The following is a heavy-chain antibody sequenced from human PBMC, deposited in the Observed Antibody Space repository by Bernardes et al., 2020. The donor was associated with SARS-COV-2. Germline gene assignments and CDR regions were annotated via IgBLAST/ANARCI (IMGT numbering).Heavy chain of an antibody. CDR3: VRGNSGYDPLGY. Sequence: GGSLRLSCAGSGFTVSSNYMSWVRQAPGKGLEWVSFTYSGGGAYYAESVEGRFTISKDNSKNTLYLQMNSLRGEDTATYYCVRGNSGYDPLGYWGQGTLVVVSS. V-gene: IGHV3-66*01. CDR1: GFTVSSNY. D-gene: IGHD5-12*01. J-gene: IGHJ4*02. CDR2: TYSGGGA.